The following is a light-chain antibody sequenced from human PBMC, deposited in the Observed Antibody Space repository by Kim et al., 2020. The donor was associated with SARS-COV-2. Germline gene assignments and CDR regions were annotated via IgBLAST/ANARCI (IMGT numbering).Light chain of an antibody. J-gene: IGLJ3*02. CDR3: SSNTSSSTWV. CDR1: SSDIGGHHY. V-gene: IGLV2-14*03. CDR2: DVT. Sequence: GPSITISCTGTSSDIGGHHYVSWYQQHPGKAPKPIIHDVTKRPSGVSTRFSGSKSGNTASLTISGLQDEDEADYYCSSNTSSSTWVFGGGTKVTVL.